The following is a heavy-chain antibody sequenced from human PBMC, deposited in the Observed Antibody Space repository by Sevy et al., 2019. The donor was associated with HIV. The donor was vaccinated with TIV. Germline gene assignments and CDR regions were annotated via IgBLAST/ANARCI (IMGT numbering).Heavy chain of an antibody. J-gene: IGHJ4*02. D-gene: IGHD2-8*01. Sequence: GGSLRLSCAASGFTFSSAWMNWVRQAPGKGLEWVGRIKSKTDGGTTDYATTVQGRFTISRDDSKNTLYMQMNSLKIGEIAVDYCTSVGYGEDDRGEFVYRHDWGQGALVTVSS. V-gene: IGHV3-15*01. CDR2: IKSKTDGGTT. CDR1: GFTFSSAW. CDR3: TSVGYGEDDRGEFVYRHD.